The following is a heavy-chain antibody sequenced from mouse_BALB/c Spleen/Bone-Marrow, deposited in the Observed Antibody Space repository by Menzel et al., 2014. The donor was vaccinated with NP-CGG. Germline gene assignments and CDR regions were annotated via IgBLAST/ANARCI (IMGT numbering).Heavy chain of an antibody. J-gene: IGHJ2*01. Sequence: LQQSGAELVKPGASVKMSCKASGYTFTSYNMHWVKQTPGQGLEWIGAIYPGNGDTSYNQKFKGKATLTADKSSSTAYIQLSSLTSEVSAVYYSAAIVGYYDNYTYFDYWGQGTTLRVSS. D-gene: IGHD2-1*01. V-gene: IGHV1-12*01. CDR3: AAIVGYYDNYTYFDY. CDR1: GYTFTSYN. CDR2: IYPGNGDT.